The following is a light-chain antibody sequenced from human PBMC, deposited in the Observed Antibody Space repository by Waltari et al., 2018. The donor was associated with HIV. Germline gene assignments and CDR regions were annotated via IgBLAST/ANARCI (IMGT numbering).Light chain of an antibody. CDR3: LQYEGDTRT. V-gene: IGKV1-5*03. Sequence: DIQMTQSPSTLSASVGDRVTITCRATQMVRTSLAWYQQKHGRSPKLLIYKASTLETEVPSRFSGSGSGTEFNLTISGLLSVDFATYYCLQYEGDTRTFGRGTTV. CDR2: KAS. CDR1: QMVRTS. J-gene: IGKJ1*01.